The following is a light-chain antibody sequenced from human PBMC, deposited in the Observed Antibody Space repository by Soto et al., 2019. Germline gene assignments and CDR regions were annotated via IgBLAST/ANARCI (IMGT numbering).Light chain of an antibody. V-gene: IGLV1-44*01. CDR2: NS. Sequence: QSVLTQPPSASGTPGQMVTISCSGSSSNIGSNTVNWYQQLPGMAPKLLIYNSQRPSGVPDRFSGSKSGTSASLAISGLQSEDEAEYYCAAWDDSLRSLEFGGGTKLTVL. CDR1: SSNIGSNT. CDR3: AAWDDSLRSLE. J-gene: IGLJ2*01.